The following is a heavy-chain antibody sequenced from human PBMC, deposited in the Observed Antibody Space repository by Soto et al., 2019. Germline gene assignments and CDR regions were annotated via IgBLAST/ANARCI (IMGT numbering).Heavy chain of an antibody. Sequence: QVQLVQSAAEVRRPGASVKVSCRTSGYAFSTYLMHWVRQAPGQGLEWMGILNPTAGRTSYSQKFQGRVTMTSDASTSTSYMELTGLRSDDTAVYYCARDLRGGLTVVTHAYWGQGTLVTVSS. V-gene: IGHV1-46*01. CDR3: ARDLRGGLTVVTHAY. D-gene: IGHD3-9*01. CDR2: LNPTAGRT. J-gene: IGHJ4*02. CDR1: GYAFSTYL.